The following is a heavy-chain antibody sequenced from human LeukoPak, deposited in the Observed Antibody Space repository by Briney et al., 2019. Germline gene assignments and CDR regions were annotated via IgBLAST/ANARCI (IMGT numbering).Heavy chain of an antibody. CDR2: ISYDGSNK. Sequence: SGGSLRLSCAASGFTFSSYGMHWVRQAPGKGLEWVAVISYDGSNKYYADSVKGRFTISRDNSKNTLYLQMNSLRAEDTAVYYCAKYDGSGSGQNWFDPWGQGTLVTVSS. CDR3: AKYDGSGSGQNWFDP. CDR1: GFTFSSYG. V-gene: IGHV3-30*18. D-gene: IGHD3-10*01. J-gene: IGHJ5*02.